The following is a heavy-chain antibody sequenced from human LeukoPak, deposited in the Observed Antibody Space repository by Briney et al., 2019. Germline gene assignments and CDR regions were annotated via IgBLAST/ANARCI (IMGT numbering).Heavy chain of an antibody. CDR3: SRESWAFCPFAY. Sequence: PSGTLSLTCGVSGGSISSTNWRSGVRQPPGQGLEWIGEISLAGRTNYNPSLNDRVTMSLDESSNQVSLNLTSATAADTAIYYCSRESWAFCPFAYWGQGTLVIVPS. CDR2: ISLAGRT. CDR1: GGSISSTNW. J-gene: IGHJ4*02. V-gene: IGHV4-4*02. D-gene: IGHD3-16*01.